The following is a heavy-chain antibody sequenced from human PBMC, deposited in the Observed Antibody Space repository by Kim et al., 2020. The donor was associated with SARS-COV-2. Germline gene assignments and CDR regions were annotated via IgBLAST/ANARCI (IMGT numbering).Heavy chain of an antibody. D-gene: IGHD6-19*01. J-gene: IGHJ4*02. V-gene: IGHV3-33*01. Sequence: GGSLRLSCAASGFTFSSYGMHWVRQAPGKGLEWVAVIWYDGSNRYYADSVRGRFTISRDNSKNTLYLQMNSLRAEDTAEYYCARDVSIAVAGIAPTVPGYWGQGTLVTVSS. CDR3: ARDVSIAVAGIAPTVPGY. CDR1: GFTFSSYG. CDR2: IWYDGSNR.